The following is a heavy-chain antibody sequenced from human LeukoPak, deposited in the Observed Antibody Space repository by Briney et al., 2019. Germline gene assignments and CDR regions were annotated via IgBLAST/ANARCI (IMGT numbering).Heavy chain of an antibody. Sequence: GGSLRLSCAASGFTFSSYGMHWVRQAPGKGLEWVAVISHDGSNKYYADSVKGRFTISRDNSKNTLYLQMSTLRAEDTAVYYCAKDVGATSKTTYYFDYWGQGTLVTVSS. CDR1: GFTFSSYG. D-gene: IGHD1-26*01. CDR2: ISHDGSNK. V-gene: IGHV3-30*18. CDR3: AKDVGATSKTTYYFDY. J-gene: IGHJ4*02.